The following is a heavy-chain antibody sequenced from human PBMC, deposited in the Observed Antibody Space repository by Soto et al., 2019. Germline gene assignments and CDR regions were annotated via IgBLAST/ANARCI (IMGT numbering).Heavy chain of an antibody. CDR1: GFIFNNYA. V-gene: IGHV3-23*01. CDR2: ISGRGGKT. Sequence: PGGSLRLSCAASGFIFNNYAINWVRQVPGKGLEWVSGISGRGGKTLYADSMKGRFTISRDNSKNTVYLQMSNLRVEDTAIYYCATFMTVTGPGWGRASEYWGQGTRVTVSS. CDR3: ATFMTVTGPGWGRASEY. D-gene: IGHD6-19*01. J-gene: IGHJ4*02.